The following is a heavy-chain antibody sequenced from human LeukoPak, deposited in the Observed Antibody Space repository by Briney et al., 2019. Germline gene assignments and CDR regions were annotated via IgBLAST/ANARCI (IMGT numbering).Heavy chain of an antibody. CDR3: AKDVYGDYGGLDY. D-gene: IGHD4-17*01. CDR1: GFPFSTYA. J-gene: IGHJ4*02. CDR2: IRGSDGST. Sequence: PGGPLRLSCAASGFPFSTYAMSWVPQAPGKGLEWVSSIRGSDGSTYYADSVKGRFAISRDNSKNTLYLQMNSLRAEDTAVYYCAKDVYGDYGGLDYWGQGTLVTVSS. V-gene: IGHV3-23*01.